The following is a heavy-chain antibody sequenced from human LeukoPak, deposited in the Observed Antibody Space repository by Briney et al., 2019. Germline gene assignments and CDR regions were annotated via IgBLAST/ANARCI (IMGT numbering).Heavy chain of an antibody. CDR3: ARDPPLVIATDAFDI. V-gene: IGHV3-21*01. Sequence: GGSLRLSCAASGFTFSDYSMNWVRQAPGKGLEWVSSISDSGYYIYYTDSVKGRFTISRDNAKNSLYLQMNSPRAEDTAVYYCARDPPLVIATDAFDIWGQGTMVTVSS. CDR1: GFTFSDYS. J-gene: IGHJ3*02. CDR2: ISDSGYYI. D-gene: IGHD3-22*01.